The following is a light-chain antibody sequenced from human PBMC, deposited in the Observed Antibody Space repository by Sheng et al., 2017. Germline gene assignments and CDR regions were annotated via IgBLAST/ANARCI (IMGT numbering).Light chain of an antibody. V-gene: IGKV1-39*01. CDR1: QSISSY. J-gene: IGKJ1*01. CDR3: QQSSSFPPT. CDR2: DAS. Sequence: QLTQSPSSLSASVGDRVTITCRASQSISSYLNWYQQKPGKTPNLLIYDASTLPSGVPSRFSGSGSGTDFILTISSLQPEDFATYYCQQSSSFPPTFGQGTKVEIK.